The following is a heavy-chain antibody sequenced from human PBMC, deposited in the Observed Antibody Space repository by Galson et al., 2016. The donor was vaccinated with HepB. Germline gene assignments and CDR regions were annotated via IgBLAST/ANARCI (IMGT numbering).Heavy chain of an antibody. J-gene: IGHJ5*02. CDR3: ARSHDYKGGTWFDP. CDR1: GGTFSSYT. CDR2: IIPMFGRR. D-gene: IGHD4/OR15-4a*01. Sequence: SVKVSCKATGGTFSSYTITWVRQAPGQGLEWMGGIIPMFGRRNSAQKFQGRVRTTADESTSTAYMGLSSLGAEDTAVYYCARSHDYKGGTWFDPWGQGTLVTVSS. V-gene: IGHV1-69*13.